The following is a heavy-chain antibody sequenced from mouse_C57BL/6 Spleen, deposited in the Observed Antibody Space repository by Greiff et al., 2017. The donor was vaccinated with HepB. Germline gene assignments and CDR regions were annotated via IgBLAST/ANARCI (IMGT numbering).Heavy chain of an antibody. CDR3: ARSLSSGYPFAY. CDR1: GYTFTSYW. J-gene: IGHJ3*01. CDR2: IDPSDSET. D-gene: IGHD3-2*02. V-gene: IGHV1-52*01. Sequence: QVQLKQSGAELVRPGSSVKLSCKASGYTFTSYWMHWVKQRPIQGLEWIGNIDPSDSETHYNQKFKDKATLTVDKSSSTAYMQLSSLTSEDSAVYYCARSLSSGYPFAYWGQGTLVTVSA.